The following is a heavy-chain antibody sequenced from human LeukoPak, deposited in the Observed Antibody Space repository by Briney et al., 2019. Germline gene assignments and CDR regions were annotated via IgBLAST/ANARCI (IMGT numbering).Heavy chain of an antibody. D-gene: IGHD5-12*01. Sequence: GESLKISCKGSGYNFSKYWIGWVRQMPGKGLEWMGIIYPRDSDIRYNPSFQGQVTISADKSISTAYLQWSSLKASDTAVYYCATSGYNSPYYLDYWGQGTLVTVSS. J-gene: IGHJ4*02. CDR3: ATSGYNSPYYLDY. CDR2: IYPRDSDI. V-gene: IGHV5-51*01. CDR1: GYNFSKYW.